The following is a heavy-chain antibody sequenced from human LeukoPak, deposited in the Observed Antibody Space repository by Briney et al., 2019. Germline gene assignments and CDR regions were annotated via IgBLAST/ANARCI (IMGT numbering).Heavy chain of an antibody. D-gene: IGHD3-22*01. Sequence: ASETLSLTCTVSGGSISSGSYYWRWIRQPAGKGLEWIGRIYTSGSTNYNPSLKSRVTISVDTSKNQFSLKLSSVTAADTAVYYCAREEYYYDSSGYSSWGQGTLVTVSS. CDR1: GGSISSGSYY. CDR2: IYTSGST. V-gene: IGHV4-61*02. CDR3: AREEYYYDSSGYSS. J-gene: IGHJ5*02.